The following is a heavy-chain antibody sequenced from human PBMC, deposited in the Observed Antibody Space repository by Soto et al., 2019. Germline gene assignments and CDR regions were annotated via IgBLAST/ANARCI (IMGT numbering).Heavy chain of an antibody. V-gene: IGHV3-74*01. CDR1: GFTFSSYW. CDR3: ARDWQWPDY. Sequence: GGSLRLSCAASGFTFSSYWMHWVRQAPGKGLVWVSRINSDGSSTTYADSVKGRFTISRDNSKNTVYLQMNSLRGEDTAMYYCARDWQWPDYWGQGTLVTVSS. CDR2: INSDGSST. J-gene: IGHJ4*02. D-gene: IGHD6-19*01.